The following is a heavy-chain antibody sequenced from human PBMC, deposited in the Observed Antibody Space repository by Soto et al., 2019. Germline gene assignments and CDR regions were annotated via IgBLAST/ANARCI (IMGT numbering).Heavy chain of an antibody. Sequence: ASVKVSCKASGYTFTSYAMHWVRQAPGQRLEWMGWINAGNGNTKYSQKFQGRVTITRDTSASTAYMELSSLRSEDTAVYYCARELPHPGGGYDCVGYWGQGTLVTVSS. CDR1: GYTFTSYA. CDR3: ARELPHPGGGYDCVGY. J-gene: IGHJ4*02. CDR2: INAGNGNT. D-gene: IGHD5-12*01. V-gene: IGHV1-3*01.